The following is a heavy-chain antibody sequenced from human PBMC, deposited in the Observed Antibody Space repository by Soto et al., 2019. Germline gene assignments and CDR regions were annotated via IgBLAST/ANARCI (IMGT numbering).Heavy chain of an antibody. V-gene: IGHV3-30*18. CDR1: GFTFSTFG. Sequence: QLVESGGGVVPPGASLRLSCAASGFTFSTFGMHWVRQTPGKGLEWVAVISYDGNNKVYADSVKGRFTISRDNFKNTVDLVMYNLKVDDTAVYYCAQDLQAYGDYDYYCYGLDVWGQGATVSVSS. CDR3: AQDLQAYGDYDYYCYGLDV. D-gene: IGHD4-17*01. CDR2: ISYDGNNK. J-gene: IGHJ6*02.